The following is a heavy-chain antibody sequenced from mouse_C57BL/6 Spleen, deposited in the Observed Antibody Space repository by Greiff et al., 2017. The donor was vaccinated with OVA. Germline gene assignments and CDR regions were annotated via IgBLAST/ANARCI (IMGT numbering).Heavy chain of an antibody. CDR3: ARKDYDGSWFAY. CDR1: GYTFTDYY. J-gene: IGHJ3*01. CDR2: INPNNGGT. Sequence: EVQLQQSGPELVKPGASVKISCKASGYTFTDYYMNWVKQSHGQSLEWIGDINPNNGGTSYNQKFKGKATLTVDKSSSTAYMELRSLTSEDPAVYYCARKDYDGSWFAYWGQGTLVTVSA. V-gene: IGHV1-26*01. D-gene: IGHD2-4*01.